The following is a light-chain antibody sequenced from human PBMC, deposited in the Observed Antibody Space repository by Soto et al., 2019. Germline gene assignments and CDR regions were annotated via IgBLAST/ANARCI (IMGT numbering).Light chain of an antibody. CDR1: QSVSSSY. CDR3: QRYDSLRT. J-gene: IGKJ1*01. V-gene: IGKV3-20*01. Sequence: EIVLTQSPGTLSWSPGERATLSCRASQSVSSSYLAWYQQKPGQAPRLLIYGASSRATGIPDRFSGSGSGTDFTLTITRLEPEDFAMYYCQRYDSLRTFGQGTKV. CDR2: GAS.